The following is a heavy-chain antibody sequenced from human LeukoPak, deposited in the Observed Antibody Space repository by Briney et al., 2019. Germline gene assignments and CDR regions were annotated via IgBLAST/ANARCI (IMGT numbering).Heavy chain of an antibody. Sequence: GGSLRLSCAASGFAVSSNYMSRVRQAPGKGLEWGSVIYSGGSTYYADSVKGRFTISRDNSKNTLYLQMNSLRAEDTAVYYCARGTLTPNGYYYMDVWGKGTTVTVSS. D-gene: IGHD3-9*01. CDR2: IYSGGST. J-gene: IGHJ6*03. CDR1: GFAVSSNY. CDR3: ARGTLTPNGYYYMDV. V-gene: IGHV3-53*01.